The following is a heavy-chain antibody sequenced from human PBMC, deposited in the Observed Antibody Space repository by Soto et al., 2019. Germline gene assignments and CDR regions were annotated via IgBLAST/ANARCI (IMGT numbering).Heavy chain of an antibody. CDR2: IIPIFGTA. J-gene: IGHJ3*02. CDR3: ARERRGYSGSRRSFDI. Sequence: QVQLVQSGAEVKKPGSSVKVSCKASGGTFSSYAISWVRQAPGQGLEWMGGIIPIFGTANYEQKFQGRVTITADESTSTAYMELSSLRSEDTAVYYCARERRGYSGSRRSFDIWGQGTMVTVSS. V-gene: IGHV1-69*01. CDR1: GGTFSSYA. D-gene: IGHD5-12*01.